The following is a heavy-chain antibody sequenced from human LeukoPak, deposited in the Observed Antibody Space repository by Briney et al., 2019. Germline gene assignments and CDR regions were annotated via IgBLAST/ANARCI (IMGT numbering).Heavy chain of an antibody. J-gene: IGHJ4*02. V-gene: IGHV1-18*04. D-gene: IGHD2-2*01. Sequence: GASVKVSCKASGYTFTGYYMHWVRQAPGQGLEWMGWISAYNGNTNYAQKLQGRVTMTTDTSTSTAYMELRSLRSDDTAVYYCARDSWHLYCSSTSCSFDYWGQGTLVTVSS. CDR3: ARDSWHLYCSSTSCSFDY. CDR1: GYTFTGYY. CDR2: ISAYNGNT.